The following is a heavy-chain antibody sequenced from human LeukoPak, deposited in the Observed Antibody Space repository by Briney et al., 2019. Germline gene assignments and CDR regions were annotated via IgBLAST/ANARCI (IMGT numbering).Heavy chain of an antibody. Sequence: ASVKVSCKASGYTFTGYYMHWVRLAPGQGLEWMGWINPNSGGTNYAQKFQGRVTMTRDTSISTAYMELSRLRSDDTAVYYCARVGYSYGYRGGFDYWGQGTLVTVSS. J-gene: IGHJ4*02. CDR2: INPNSGGT. CDR1: GYTFTGYY. CDR3: ARVGYSYGYRGGFDY. D-gene: IGHD5-18*01. V-gene: IGHV1-2*02.